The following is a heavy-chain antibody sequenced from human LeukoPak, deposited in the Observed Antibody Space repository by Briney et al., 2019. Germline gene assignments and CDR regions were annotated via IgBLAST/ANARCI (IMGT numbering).Heavy chain of an antibody. Sequence: ASVKVSCKASGGTFSSYAISWVRQAPGQGLEWMGGIIPIFGTANYAQKFQGRVTITTDESTSTAYMELSSLRSEDTAVYHCARDNQIRNDFWSGYSDWFDPWGQGTLVTVSS. CDR2: IIPIFGTA. CDR1: GGTFSSYA. D-gene: IGHD3-3*01. CDR3: ARDNQIRNDFWSGYSDWFDP. J-gene: IGHJ5*02. V-gene: IGHV1-69*05.